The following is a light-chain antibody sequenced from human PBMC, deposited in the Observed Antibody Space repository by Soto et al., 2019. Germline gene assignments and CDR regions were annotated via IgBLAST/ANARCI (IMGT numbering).Light chain of an antibody. V-gene: IGLV2-14*01. CDR3: SSYTTSSTRV. J-gene: IGLJ1*01. CDR2: EVT. Sequence: QSVLTQPASVSGSPGQSIAISCTGSSSDIGIYKYVSWYQQHPGKVPKLIIYEVTNRPSGVSNRFPGSKSGNTASLTISGLQAEDEADYYCSSYTTSSTRVFGPGTKVTVL. CDR1: SSDIGIYKY.